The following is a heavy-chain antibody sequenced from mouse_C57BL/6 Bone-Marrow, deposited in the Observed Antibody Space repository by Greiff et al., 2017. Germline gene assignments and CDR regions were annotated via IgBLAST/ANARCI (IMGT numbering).Heavy chain of an antibody. CDR2: INPNNGGT. CDR1: GYTFTDYY. V-gene: IGHV1-26*01. CDR3: ARGHYGNRGGAMDY. J-gene: IGHJ4*01. Sequence: EVQLQQSGPGLVKPGASVKISCKASGYTFTDYYMNWVKQSHGKSLEWIGDINPNNGGTSYNQKFKGKATLTVDKSSSTAYMELRSLTSEDSAVYYCARGHYGNRGGAMDYWGQGTSVTVSS. D-gene: IGHD2-1*01.